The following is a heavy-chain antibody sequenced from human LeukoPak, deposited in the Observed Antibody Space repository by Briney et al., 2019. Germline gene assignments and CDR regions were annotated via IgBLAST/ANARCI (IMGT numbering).Heavy chain of an antibody. Sequence: GASVKVSCKASGYTFTSYYMHWVRQAPGQGLEWMGIINPSGGSTSYAQKFQGRVTMTRDTSTGTVYMELSSLRSEDTAVYYCARDSRLLWFGELSVGAFDIWGQGTTVTVSS. CDR1: GYTFTSYY. V-gene: IGHV1-46*01. CDR2: INPSGGST. D-gene: IGHD3-10*01. CDR3: ARDSRLLWFGELSVGAFDI. J-gene: IGHJ3*02.